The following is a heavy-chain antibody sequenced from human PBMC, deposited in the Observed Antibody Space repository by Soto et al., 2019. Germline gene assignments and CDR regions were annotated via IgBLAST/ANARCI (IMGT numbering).Heavy chain of an antibody. J-gene: IGHJ4*02. CDR2: INSNSGSI. CDR1: GFTFDDYA. CDR3: AKDRGSTNYYGAGD. Sequence: EVQLVESGGGLVQPGRSLRLSCATSGFTFDDYAMHWVRQAPGKGLEWVSGINSNSGSIAYADSVKGRFTISRDSAKNSLYLQMNTLRADDTALYYCAKDRGSTNYYGAGDWGQGTLVTVSS. D-gene: IGHD3-10*01. V-gene: IGHV3-9*01.